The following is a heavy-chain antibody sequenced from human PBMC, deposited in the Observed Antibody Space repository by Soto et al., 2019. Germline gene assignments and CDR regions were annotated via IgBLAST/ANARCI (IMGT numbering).Heavy chain of an antibody. CDR2: ISYDGNKK. CDR1: GFTLSSYS. Sequence: LRLSCAASGFTLSSYSMHWVRQAPGKGLEWVSVISYDGNKKLYGDSVKGRFSISRDTSKNTVYLQMNSLRPEDTAVYYCARSIAVAGLDYWGQGTLVTVSS. CDR3: ARSIAVAGLDY. V-gene: IGHV3-30-3*01. D-gene: IGHD6-19*01. J-gene: IGHJ4*02.